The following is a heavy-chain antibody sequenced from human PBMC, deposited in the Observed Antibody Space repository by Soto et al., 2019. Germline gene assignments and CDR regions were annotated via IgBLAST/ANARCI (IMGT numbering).Heavy chain of an antibody. D-gene: IGHD5-18*01. V-gene: IGHV3-23*01. CDR1: GFTFSSYA. J-gene: IGHJ4*02. CDR2: ISGSGGST. Sequence: GSLKISCAASGFTFSSYAMSWVRQAPGKGPEWVSAISGSGGSTYYTDSVKGRFTIARDNSKNTLYLQMHSLRAEDTAVYYCAKDHRGYSYGYSFDYWGQGTLVTVSS. CDR3: AKDHRGYSYGYSFDY.